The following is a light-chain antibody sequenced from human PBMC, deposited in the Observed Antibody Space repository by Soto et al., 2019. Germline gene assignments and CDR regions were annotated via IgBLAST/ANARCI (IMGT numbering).Light chain of an antibody. Sequence: QSALTQPASVSGSPGQSITISCTRTSSDVGGYNYVSWYQQHPGKAPKLMIYEVSNRPSGVSNRFSGSKSGNTASLTISGLQAEDEADYYCSSYTSSSIVVFGGGTKLTVL. CDR2: EVS. CDR1: SSDVGGYNY. V-gene: IGLV2-14*01. CDR3: SSYTSSSIVV. J-gene: IGLJ2*01.